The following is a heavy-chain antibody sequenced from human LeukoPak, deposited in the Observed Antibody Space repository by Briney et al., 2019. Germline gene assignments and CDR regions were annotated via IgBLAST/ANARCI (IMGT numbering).Heavy chain of an antibody. CDR3: AREFLVRRDILTGYTLDWFDP. CDR2: IYTSGST. V-gene: IGHV4-61*02. J-gene: IGHJ5*02. D-gene: IGHD3-9*01. Sequence: SETLSLTCTVSGGSISSGSYYWSWIRQPAGKGLEWIGRIYTSGSTSYNPSLKSRVTISVDTSKNQFSLKLSSVTAADTAVYYCAREFLVRRDILTGYTLDWFDPWGQGTLVTVSS. CDR1: GGSISSGSYY.